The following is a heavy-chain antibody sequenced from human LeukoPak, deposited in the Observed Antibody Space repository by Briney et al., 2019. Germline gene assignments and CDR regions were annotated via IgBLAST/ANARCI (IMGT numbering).Heavy chain of an antibody. CDR3: ARRATVTSHYFDY. J-gene: IGHJ4*02. V-gene: IGHV4-39*01. CDR2: IYYSGST. CDR1: GGSISSSSYY. D-gene: IGHD4-17*01. Sequence: PSETLSLTCTVSGGSISSSSYYWGWLRQPPGTGLEWIGSIYYSGSTYYNPSLMSRVTISVDTSKNQFSLKLSSVTAADTAVYYCARRATVTSHYFDYWGQGTLVTVSS.